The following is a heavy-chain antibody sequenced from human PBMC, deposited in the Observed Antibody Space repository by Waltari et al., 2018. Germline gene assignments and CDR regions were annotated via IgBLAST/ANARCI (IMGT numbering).Heavy chain of an antibody. CDR3: AKDAGASGRYYFSYFDY. V-gene: IGHV3-30*18. D-gene: IGHD1-26*01. J-gene: IGHJ4*02. CDR2: ISYDGSNK. CDR1: GFTFGSPG. Sequence: QVQLVESGGGVVQPGRSLRLSCAASGFTFGSPGMPWVGQAPGKGLEWVALISYDGSNKYYADSVKGRFTISRDNSKNTLYLQMNSLRAEDTAVYYCAKDAGASGRYYFSYFDYWGQGTLVTVSS.